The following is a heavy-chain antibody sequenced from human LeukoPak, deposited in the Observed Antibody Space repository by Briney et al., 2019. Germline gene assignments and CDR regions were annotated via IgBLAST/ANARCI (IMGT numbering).Heavy chain of an antibody. CDR3: VKGDMVRGVRGSFDY. D-gene: IGHD3-10*01. CDR1: GFTFSSYA. Sequence: GGSLRLSCSASGFTFSSYAMHWVRQAPGKGLEYVSAISSNGGSTYYADSVKGRFTISRDNSKNTLYLQMSSLRAEDTAVYYCVKGDMVRGVRGSFDYWGQGTLVTVSS. V-gene: IGHV3-64D*06. J-gene: IGHJ4*02. CDR2: ISSNGGST.